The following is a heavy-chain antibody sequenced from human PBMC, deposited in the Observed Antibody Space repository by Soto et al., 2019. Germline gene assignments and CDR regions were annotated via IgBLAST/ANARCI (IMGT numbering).Heavy chain of an antibody. CDR3: AYTDYYDSSGSLAVSVSNY. CDR2: INPSGGST. Sequence: GASVKVSCKASGYTFTSYYMHWVRQAPGQGLEWMGIINPSGGSTSYAQKFQGRVTMTRDTSTSTVYMELSSLRSEDTAVYYCAYTDYYDSSGSLAVSVSNYWGQGTLVTVSS. CDR1: GYTFTSYY. V-gene: IGHV1-46*01. J-gene: IGHJ4*02. D-gene: IGHD3-22*01.